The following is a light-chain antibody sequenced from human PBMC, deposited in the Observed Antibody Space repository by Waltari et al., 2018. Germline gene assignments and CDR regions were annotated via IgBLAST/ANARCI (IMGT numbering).Light chain of an antibody. V-gene: IGLV1-47*01. CDR1: NYNIGKNI. CDR2: RKN. CDR3: ASWDGSLGGVI. Sequence: QSVLSQPPSASGTPGQRVTISCAGSNYNIGKNIVYGYHQLPGTAPKLLIYRKNPRPSGVPDRFSGSKSGTSASLAISGLRSEDEADYYCASWDGSLGGVIFGGGTKLTVL. J-gene: IGLJ2*01.